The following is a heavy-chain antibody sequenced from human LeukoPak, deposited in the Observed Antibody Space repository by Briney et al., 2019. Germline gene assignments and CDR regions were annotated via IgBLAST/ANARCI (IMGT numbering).Heavy chain of an antibody. CDR1: GGSISSYY. Sequence: PSETLSLTCTVTGGSISSYYWSWLRQPPGKGLDWIGYIYYSGSTNYNPSLKSRVTISVDTSKNQFSLKLSSVTAADTAVYYCARAEGGDFWSGRNWFDPWGQGTLVTVSS. J-gene: IGHJ5*02. V-gene: IGHV4-59*01. D-gene: IGHD3-3*01. CDR3: ARAEGGDFWSGRNWFDP. CDR2: IYYSGST.